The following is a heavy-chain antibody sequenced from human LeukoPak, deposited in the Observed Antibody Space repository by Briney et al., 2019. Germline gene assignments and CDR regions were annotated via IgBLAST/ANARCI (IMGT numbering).Heavy chain of an antibody. J-gene: IGHJ1*01. Sequence: GGSLRLSCAASGFAVNSNYMSWDRQTPGKGLEWVPVIYSGGSTYYADSVKGRFTISRDNSKNTLYLQMHTLRAEDTAVYYCARGKYDSSPFLQHWGQGTLVTVSS. CDR2: IYSGGST. CDR1: GFAVNSNY. D-gene: IGHD3-22*01. CDR3: ARGKYDSSPFLQH. V-gene: IGHV3-53*01.